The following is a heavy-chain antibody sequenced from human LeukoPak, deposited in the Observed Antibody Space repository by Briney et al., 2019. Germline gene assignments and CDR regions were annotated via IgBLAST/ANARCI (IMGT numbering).Heavy chain of an antibody. Sequence: PGRSLRLSCAASGFTFSSYAMHWVRQAPGKGLEYVSAISSNGGSTYYANSVKGRFTISRNSSKNTLYLQMGSLRAEDMAGCYCASLGRADYWGQGTLVTVSS. J-gene: IGHJ4*02. CDR1: GFTFSSYA. V-gene: IGHV3-64*01. CDR2: ISSNGGST. D-gene: IGHD2-15*01. CDR3: ASLGRADY.